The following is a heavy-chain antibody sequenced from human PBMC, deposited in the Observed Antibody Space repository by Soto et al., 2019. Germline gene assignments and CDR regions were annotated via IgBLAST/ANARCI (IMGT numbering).Heavy chain of an antibody. CDR1: GYTFTRHA. CDR3: ATGIEMSEGRYFQH. CDR2: IDAGNGKT. Sequence: ASVKVSCKASGYTFTRHAMHWVRQAPGQSLEWMGWIDAGNGKTKYSQKFQGRITITRDTSASTAYMELSSLRSVDTAVYSCATGIEMSEGRYFQHWGQGTLVTVSS. J-gene: IGHJ1*01. V-gene: IGHV1-3*01.